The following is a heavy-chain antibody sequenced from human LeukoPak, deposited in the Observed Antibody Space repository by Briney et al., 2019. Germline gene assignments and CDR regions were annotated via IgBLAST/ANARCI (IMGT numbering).Heavy chain of an antibody. CDR1: GGSISSISSNNYH. CDR2: IYYSGST. V-gene: IGHV4-39*02. J-gene: IGHJ6*02. D-gene: IGHD4-23*01. CDR3: AREMGVVTAHGIDV. Sequence: SETLSLTCIVSGGSISSISSNNYHWGWIREPPGKGLEWIGSIYYSGSTYYNPSLKSRVTISVDTSKNQFSLKLSSVTAADTALYYCAREMGVVTAHGIDVWGQGTTVTVSS.